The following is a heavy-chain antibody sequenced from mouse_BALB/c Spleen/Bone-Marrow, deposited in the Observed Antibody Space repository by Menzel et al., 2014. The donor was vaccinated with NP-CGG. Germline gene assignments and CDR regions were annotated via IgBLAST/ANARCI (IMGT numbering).Heavy chain of an antibody. Sequence: EVKVVESGGGLVQPGGSRILSCAASGFTFSDYGMAWVRQALGKGPEWVAFISNLAYSIYYADSVTGRFTISRENAKNTLYLEMSSLRSEDTAMYYCARGGIYYGNYLANWGQGTLGTAAA. V-gene: IGHV5-15*02. J-gene: IGHJ3*01. CDR3: ARGGIYYGNYLAN. CDR2: ISNLAYSI. D-gene: IGHD2-1*01. CDR1: GFTFSDYG.